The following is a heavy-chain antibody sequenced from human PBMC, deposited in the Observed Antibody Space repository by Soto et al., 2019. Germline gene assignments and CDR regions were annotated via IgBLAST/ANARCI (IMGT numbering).Heavy chain of an antibody. CDR3: ATLGYCSSTSCYLLLLYGMDV. D-gene: IGHD2-2*01. V-gene: IGHV1-69*13. J-gene: IGHJ6*02. CDR1: GGTFSSYA. Sequence: GASVKVSCKASGGTFSSYAISGVRQAPGQGLEWMGGIIPIFGTANYAQKFQGRVTITADESTSTAYMELSSLRSEDTAVYYCATLGYCSSTSCYLLLLYGMDVFGQGTTVTVYS. CDR2: IIPIFGTA.